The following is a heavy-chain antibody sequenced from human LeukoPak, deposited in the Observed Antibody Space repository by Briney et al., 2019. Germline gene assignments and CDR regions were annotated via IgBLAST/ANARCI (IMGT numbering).Heavy chain of an antibody. CDR2: INHSGST. J-gene: IGHJ5*02. Sequence: SETLSLTCAVYGGSFSGYYWSWIRQPPGKGLEWIGEINHSGSTYYNPSLKSRVTISVDTSKNQFSLKLSSVTAADTAVYYCARDAEYDFWSGYYPTGWFDPWGQETLVTVSS. CDR3: ARDAEYDFWSGYYPTGWFDP. V-gene: IGHV4-34*01. D-gene: IGHD3-3*01. CDR1: GGSFSGYY.